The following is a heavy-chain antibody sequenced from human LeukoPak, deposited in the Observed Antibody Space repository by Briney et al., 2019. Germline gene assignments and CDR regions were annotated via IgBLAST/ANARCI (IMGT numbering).Heavy chain of an antibody. CDR3: ARDCSTAAAGTDY. CDR2: ISYDGSNK. Sequence: PGGSLRLSCVASGFTFSNYAMHWVRQAPGKGLEWMALISYDGSNKFYADSVKGRFTISRDNSKNTLYLQMNSLRAEDTAVYYCARDCSTAAAGTDYWGQGTLVTVSS. D-gene: IGHD6-13*01. J-gene: IGHJ4*02. CDR1: GFTFSNYA. V-gene: IGHV3-30-3*01.